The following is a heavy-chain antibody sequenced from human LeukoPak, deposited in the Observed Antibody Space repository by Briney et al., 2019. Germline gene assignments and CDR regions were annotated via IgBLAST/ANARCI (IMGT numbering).Heavy chain of an antibody. CDR1: GFTFSNAW. CDR3: TTLDTAMVYYYYGMDV. D-gene: IGHD5-18*01. J-gene: IGHJ6*02. V-gene: IGHV3-15*01. CDR2: IKSKTDGGTT. Sequence: GGSLRLSCAASGFTFSNAWMSWVRQAPGKGLEWVGRIKSKTDGGTTDYAAPVKGRFTISRDDSKTTLYLQMNSLKTEDTAVYYCTTLDTAMVYYYYGMDVWGQGTTVTVSS.